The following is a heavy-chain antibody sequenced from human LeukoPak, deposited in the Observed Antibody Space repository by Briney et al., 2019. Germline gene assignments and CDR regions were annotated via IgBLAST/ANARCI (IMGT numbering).Heavy chain of an antibody. CDR1: GGTFSSYA. Sequence: ASAKVSCKASGGTFSSYAISWVRQAPEQGLEWMGGIIPIFGTANYAQKFQGRVTITTDESTSTAYMELSSLRSEDTAVYYCAGTPVLMVYATFDYWGQGTLVTVSS. CDR3: AGTPVLMVYATFDY. J-gene: IGHJ4*02. CDR2: IIPIFGTA. D-gene: IGHD2-8*01. V-gene: IGHV1-69*05.